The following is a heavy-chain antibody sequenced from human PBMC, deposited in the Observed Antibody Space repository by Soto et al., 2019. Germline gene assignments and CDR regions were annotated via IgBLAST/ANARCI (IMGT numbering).Heavy chain of an antibody. V-gene: IGHV1-18*01. Sequence: QVQLVQSGAEVKKPGASVKVSCKASGYTFTSYGIRWVRQAPGQGLEWMGWISAYNGNTNYAQKLQGRVTMTTDTSTSTSNMELRSMAADDRAMYYCARHGDIYRAGSYNDYWGQGTLVTVSS. CDR3: ARHGDIYRAGSYNDY. J-gene: IGHJ4*02. D-gene: IGHD3-10*01. CDR2: ISAYNGNT. CDR1: GYTFTSYG.